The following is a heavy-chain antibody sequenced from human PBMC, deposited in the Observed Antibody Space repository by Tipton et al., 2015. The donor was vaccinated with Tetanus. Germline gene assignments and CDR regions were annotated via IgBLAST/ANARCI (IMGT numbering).Heavy chain of an antibody. CDR2: VYYTGDT. Sequence: TLSLTCTVSGDSVSGYYWSWNRQPPGKGLEWVGYVYYTGDTNYNPSLKSRFTISMDRSENQISLKMTSVTAADTAVYYCAGVTAQRTELYFEHWGQGAQVTVSS. CDR1: GDSVSGYY. V-gene: IGHV4-59*02. J-gene: IGHJ1*01. D-gene: IGHD2-8*02. CDR3: AGVTAQRTELYFEH.